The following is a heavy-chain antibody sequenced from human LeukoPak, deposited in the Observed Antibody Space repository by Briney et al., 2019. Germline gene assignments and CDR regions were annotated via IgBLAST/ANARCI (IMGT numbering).Heavy chain of an antibody. J-gene: IGHJ4*02. CDR2: INQDASEI. CDR1: GFTFSNYW. CDR3: ATDRDNSDWQKRFDS. Sequence: PGGSLRLSCAASGFTFSNYWMSWVRQAPGKGLEWVGNINQDASEINYVGSVRGRFTISRDNAKNSLHLQMNSLRAEDTAVYYCATDRDNSDWQKRFDSWGQGTLVTVSS. V-gene: IGHV3-7*01. D-gene: IGHD2-21*02.